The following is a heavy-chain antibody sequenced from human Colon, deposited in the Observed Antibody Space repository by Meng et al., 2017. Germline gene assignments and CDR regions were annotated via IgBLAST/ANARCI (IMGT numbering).Heavy chain of an antibody. CDR2: MYTNSGNK. D-gene: IGHD5-24*01. Sequence: QVQLVQSGAWVKKPGASVKVSCKASGHTFTTFDVSWGRQANGQGLEWIGWMYTNSGNKDYAWNFQGRVTLTSDTSLTTAYMELSSLRPEDTAVYYCARGLYPTTPAQLVDWGQGTLVTVSS. J-gene: IGHJ4*02. CDR1: GHTFTTFD. V-gene: IGHV1-8*01. CDR3: ARGLYPTTPAQLVD.